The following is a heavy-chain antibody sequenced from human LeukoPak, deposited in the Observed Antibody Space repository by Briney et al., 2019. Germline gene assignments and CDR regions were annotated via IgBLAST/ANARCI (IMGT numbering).Heavy chain of an antibody. CDR2: VSGSGGYT. Sequence: GGSLRPSCAASGFTFSSYAMSWVRQAPGKGLEWVSSVSGSGGYTYYAGSVKGRFTISRDNSKNTLYLQMNSLRAEDTAIYYCAKDRPNYYDSSGHYYRRDGDYWGQGTLVTVSS. V-gene: IGHV3-23*01. J-gene: IGHJ4*02. D-gene: IGHD3-22*01. CDR3: AKDRPNYYDSSGHYYRRDGDY. CDR1: GFTFSSYA.